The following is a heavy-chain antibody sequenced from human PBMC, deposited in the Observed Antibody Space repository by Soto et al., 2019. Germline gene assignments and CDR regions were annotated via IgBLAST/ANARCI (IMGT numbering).Heavy chain of an antibody. D-gene: IGHD3-22*01. Sequence: ASVKVSCKASGYTFTSYRINWVRQAPGRGLEWMGWINPGNGNTKYSQQFQGRVIIDRDTSASTAYMELSSLRPEDTAVYYCARGGYFDSSNYLAYWGPGTMLTVYS. CDR3: ARGGYFDSSNYLAY. CDR1: GYTFTSYR. J-gene: IGHJ4*02. V-gene: IGHV1-3*01. CDR2: INPGNGNT.